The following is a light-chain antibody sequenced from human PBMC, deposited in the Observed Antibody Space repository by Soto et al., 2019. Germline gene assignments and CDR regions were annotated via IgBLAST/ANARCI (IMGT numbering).Light chain of an antibody. J-gene: IGLJ1*01. CDR3: CSFTSTTSYV. CDR1: TSVVGGYNS. V-gene: IGLV2-14*03. CDR2: EVR. Sequence: QSVLTQPASVSGSPGQSITISCTGTTSVVGGYNSVSWYQQHPGKAPKLIIYEVRRRPSGVSNRFSGSMAANTASLTISGLQTEDEADYYCCSFTSTTSYVFGTGTKVTVL.